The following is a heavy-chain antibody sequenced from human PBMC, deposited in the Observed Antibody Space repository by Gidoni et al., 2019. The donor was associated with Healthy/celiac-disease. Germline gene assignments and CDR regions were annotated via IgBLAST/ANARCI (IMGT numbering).Heavy chain of an antibody. CDR3: ARDLEITFGGVLGY. CDR2: ISYDGSNK. CDR1: GFTFSSYA. Sequence: QVQLVESGGGVVQPGRSLRLSCAASGFTFSSYAMHWVRQAPGKGLEWVAVISYDGSNKYYADSVKGRFTISRDNSKNTLYLQMNSLRAEDTAVYYCARDLEITFGGVLGYWGQGTLVTVSS. D-gene: IGHD3-16*01. V-gene: IGHV3-30-3*01. J-gene: IGHJ4*02.